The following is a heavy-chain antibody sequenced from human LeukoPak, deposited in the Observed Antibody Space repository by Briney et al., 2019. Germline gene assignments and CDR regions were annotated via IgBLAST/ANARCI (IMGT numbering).Heavy chain of an antibody. CDR1: GFTFSTYG. Sequence: TGGSLRLSCAASGFTFSTYGMHWVRQAPGKGLEWVTVIWHDGSHKDYADSVKGRFTISRDNSTNTLYLQMNDLRAEDTAVYFCVRGWGSNVYASAFDVWGQGTMVTVSS. J-gene: IGHJ3*01. CDR3: VRGWGSNVYASAFDV. V-gene: IGHV3-33*01. D-gene: IGHD3-16*01. CDR2: IWHDGSHK.